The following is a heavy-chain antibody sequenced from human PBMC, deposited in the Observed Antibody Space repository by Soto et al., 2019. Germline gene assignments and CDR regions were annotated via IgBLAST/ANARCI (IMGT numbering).Heavy chain of an antibody. D-gene: IGHD4-17*01. Sequence: PSETLSLTCTVSGGSVSSGSYYWSWIRQPPGKGLEWIGYIYYSGSTNYNPSLKSRVTISVDTSKNQFSLKLSSVTAADTAVYYCARDSRDYEVYFQHWGQGTLVTVSS. CDR1: GGSVSSGSYY. CDR3: ARDSRDYEVYFQH. V-gene: IGHV4-61*01. CDR2: IYYSGST. J-gene: IGHJ1*01.